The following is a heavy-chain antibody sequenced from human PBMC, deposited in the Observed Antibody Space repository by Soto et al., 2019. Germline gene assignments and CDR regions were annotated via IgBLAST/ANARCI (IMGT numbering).Heavy chain of an antibody. CDR3: ARGRNGMDV. CDR2: MNPNSGNT. V-gene: IGHV1-8*01. Sequence: QVQLVQSGAEVKKPGASVKVSCKASGDTFPNYDINWVRQATGHGLEWMGRMNPNSGNTGYAQKFQGRVTMTRNTSITTAYMELSSLRSEDTGVYYCARGRNGMDVWGQGTTVTVSS. J-gene: IGHJ6*02. CDR1: GDTFPNYD.